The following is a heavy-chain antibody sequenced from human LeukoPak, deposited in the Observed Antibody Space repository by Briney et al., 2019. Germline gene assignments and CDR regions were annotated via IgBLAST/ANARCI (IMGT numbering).Heavy chain of an antibody. Sequence: AAVKVSCKASGYTFTSFEINWVRQATGQGLGWMGWMNPSINKAGYAQKFQGRVTLTMNTFTSTAYMELSGLTSEDTALYYCARVKRLPTVWFDPWGQETLVTVSS. CDR1: GYTFTSFE. V-gene: IGHV1-8*01. J-gene: IGHJ5*02. D-gene: IGHD6-25*01. CDR3: ARVKRLPTVWFDP. CDR2: MNPSINKA.